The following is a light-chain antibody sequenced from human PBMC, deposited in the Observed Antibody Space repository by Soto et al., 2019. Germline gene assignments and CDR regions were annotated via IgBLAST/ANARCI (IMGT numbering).Light chain of an antibody. Sequence: QSALTQPRSVSGSPGQSVTISCTGTSSDVGGYNYVSWYQQHPGKAPKLMIYDVSKRPSGVPDRFSGSKSGNTASPTISGLQAEDEADYYCCPYAGSYTYVFGTGTKVTVL. V-gene: IGLV2-11*01. CDR3: CPYAGSYTYV. CDR1: SSDVGGYNY. J-gene: IGLJ1*01. CDR2: DVS.